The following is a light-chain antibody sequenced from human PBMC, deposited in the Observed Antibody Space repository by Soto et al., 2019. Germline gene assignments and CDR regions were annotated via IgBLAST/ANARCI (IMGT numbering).Light chain of an antibody. J-gene: IGKJ1*01. V-gene: IGKV1-39*01. CDR1: QSISKH. CDR3: QQSYSSTPT. Sequence: DIQMTQSPSSLSSSLEDRVIITWRASQSISKHLNWYQQKPGKAPKLLIFAASSLQSGVPSRFSGSISGPDGTITISSLQTEDGSTYDGQQSYSSTPTFGQGTKVDIK. CDR2: AAS.